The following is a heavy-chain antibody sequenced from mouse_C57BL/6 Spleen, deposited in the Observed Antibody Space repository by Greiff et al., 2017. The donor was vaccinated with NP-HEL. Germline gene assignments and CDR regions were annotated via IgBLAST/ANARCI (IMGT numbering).Heavy chain of an antibody. J-gene: IGHJ1*03. CDR3: TRPHYDYDVGYFDV. V-gene: IGHV6-6*01. D-gene: IGHD2-4*01. CDR1: GFTFSDAW. CDR2: IRNKANNHAT. Sequence: DVHLVESGGGLVQPGGSMKLSCAASGFTFSDAWMDWVRQSPEKGLEWVAEIRNKANNHATYYAESVKGRFTISRDDSKSSVYLQMNSLRAEDTGIYYCTRPHYDYDVGYFDVWGTGTTVTVSS.